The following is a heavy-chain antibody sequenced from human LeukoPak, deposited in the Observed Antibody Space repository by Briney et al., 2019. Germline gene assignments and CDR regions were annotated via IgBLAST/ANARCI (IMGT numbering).Heavy chain of an antibody. Sequence: ASVKVSRKASGYTFTGYDINWIRQAPGQGLEWMGWMNPDSGNTGYAQEFQGRVTVTRDTSITTAYMELSSLRFEDTAVYYCARALSGCILCFDLWGLGTLVTVSS. V-gene: IGHV1-8*01. CDR1: GYTFTGYD. CDR2: MNPDSGNT. CDR3: ARALSGCILCFDL. D-gene: IGHD6-19*01. J-gene: IGHJ4*02.